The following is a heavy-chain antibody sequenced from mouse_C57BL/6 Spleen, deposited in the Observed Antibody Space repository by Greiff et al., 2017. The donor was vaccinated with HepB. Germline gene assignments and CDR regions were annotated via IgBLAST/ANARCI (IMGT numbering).Heavy chain of an antibody. CDR3: AVITTVVATDY. CDR1: GFNIKDYY. D-gene: IGHD1-1*01. J-gene: IGHJ2*01. V-gene: IGHV14-2*01. CDR2: LDPEDGET. Sequence: EVQLQQSGAELVKPGASVKLSCTASGFNIKDYYMHWVKQRPEQGLERIGRLDPEDGETKYDPKFQGKATITADTSSNTAYLQLSSLTSEDAAVYYCAVITTVVATDYLGQGTTLTVS.